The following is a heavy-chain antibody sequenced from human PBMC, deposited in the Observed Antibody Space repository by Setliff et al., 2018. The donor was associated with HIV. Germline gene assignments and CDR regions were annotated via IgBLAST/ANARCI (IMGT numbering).Heavy chain of an antibody. CDR3: ATRPRIAARPFDY. D-gene: IGHD6-6*01. V-gene: IGHV4-31*03. J-gene: IGHJ4*02. CDR2: IFHSGDT. Sequence: LSLTCSVSGVSVGSGDYYWHWIRQHPEKALEWIGYIFHSGDTYYNPSLKSRISMSVDTSKNQFSLELTSLTAAGTAVYYCATRPRIAARPFDYWGQGMLVTVSS. CDR1: GVSVGSGDYY.